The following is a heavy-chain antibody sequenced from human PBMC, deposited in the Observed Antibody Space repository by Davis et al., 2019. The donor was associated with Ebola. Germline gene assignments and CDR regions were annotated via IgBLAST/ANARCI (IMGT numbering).Heavy chain of an antibody. Sequence: PAGSLTLSCTVSGGSISSSSYYWGWIRQPPGKGLEWIGSVYYSGSTHYHPSLKSRLTIFVDTSKNQFSLELTSVTAADTAVYYCARNLTDTSGYCLGSFDPWGPGILVTVSS. V-gene: IGHV4-39*07. CDR3: ARNLTDTSGYCLGSFDP. CDR2: VYYSGST. J-gene: IGHJ5*02. CDR1: GGSISSSSYY. D-gene: IGHD3-22*01.